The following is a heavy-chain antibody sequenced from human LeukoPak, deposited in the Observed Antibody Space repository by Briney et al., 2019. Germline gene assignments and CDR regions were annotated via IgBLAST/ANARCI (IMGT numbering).Heavy chain of an antibody. D-gene: IGHD2-15*01. CDR3: AKDSGYCSDGSCYPLYFQH. V-gene: IGHV3-33*06. CDR1: GFTFSSYG. J-gene: IGHJ1*01. CDR2: IWYDGSNK. Sequence: PGGSLRLSCAASGFTFSSYGMHWVRQAPGKGLEWVAVIWYDGSNKYYADSVKGRFTISRDNSKNTLYLQMNSLRAEDTAVYYCAKDSGYCSDGSCYPLYFQHWGQGTLVTVSS.